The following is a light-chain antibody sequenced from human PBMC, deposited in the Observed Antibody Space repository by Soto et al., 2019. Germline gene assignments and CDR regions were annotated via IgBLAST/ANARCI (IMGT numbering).Light chain of an antibody. CDR1: SSDTAGYNY. Sequence: QSALTQPPSASGSPGQSVTISCTGTSSDTAGYNYVSWYQQHPGKAPKLMIYEVSNRPSGVSNRFSGSQSGNTASLTISGLQAEDEANYYCSSYTTSNTPLYVFGTGTKVTVL. CDR2: EVS. CDR3: SSYTTSNTPLYV. J-gene: IGLJ1*01. V-gene: IGLV2-14*01.